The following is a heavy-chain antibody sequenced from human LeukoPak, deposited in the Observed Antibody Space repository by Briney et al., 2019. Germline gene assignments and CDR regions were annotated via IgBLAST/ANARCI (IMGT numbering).Heavy chain of an antibody. J-gene: IGHJ3*02. V-gene: IGHV4-59*11. CDR3: ARDPTTVTKGLDI. CDR2: ISYIGST. CDR1: GGSISSHY. D-gene: IGHD4-17*01. Sequence: PSETLSLTCTVSGGSISSHYWTWIRQPRGKGLEWIGYISYIGSTNYNPSLKSRVTISVDTSKNQFSLKLSSVTAADAAVYFCARDPTTVTKGLDIWGQGTMVTVSS.